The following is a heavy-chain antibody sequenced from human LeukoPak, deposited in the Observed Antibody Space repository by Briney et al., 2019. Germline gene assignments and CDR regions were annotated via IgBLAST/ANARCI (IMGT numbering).Heavy chain of an antibody. Sequence: SETLSLTCTVSGGSITNYYWSWIRQPPGAGLEGIGDIHYSGSTKYKSSLKSRVTISVDTSKNQFSLKLNSVTAADTAVYYCARGKEVITMLRGLKPGYYFDYWGQGTLVTVSS. CDR2: IHYSGST. CDR3: ARGKEVITMLRGLKPGYYFDY. D-gene: IGHD3-10*01. CDR1: GGSITNYY. J-gene: IGHJ4*02. V-gene: IGHV4-59*01.